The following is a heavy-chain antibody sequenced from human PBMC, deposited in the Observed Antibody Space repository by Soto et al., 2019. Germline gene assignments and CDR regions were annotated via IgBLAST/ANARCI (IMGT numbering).Heavy chain of an antibody. V-gene: IGHV1-18*01. J-gene: IGHJ5*02. CDR1: GYTFTSYG. Sequence: ASVKVSCKASGYTFTSYGISWVRQAPGQGLEWMGWISAYNGNTNYAQKLQGRVTMTTDTSTSTAYMELRSLRSDDTAVYYCARREYSAGSTWFDPWGQGTLVTVSS. CDR2: ISAYNGNT. D-gene: IGHD3-10*01. CDR3: ARREYSAGSTWFDP.